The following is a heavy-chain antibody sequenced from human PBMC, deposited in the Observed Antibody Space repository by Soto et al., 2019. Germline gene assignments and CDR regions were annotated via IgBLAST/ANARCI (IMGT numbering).Heavy chain of an antibody. CDR3: ARRRSYCGGDCSSFNY. Sequence: SETLSLTRTVSGGSISSSSYYWGWIRQPPGKGLEWIGSIYYSGSTYYNPSLKSRVTISVDTSKNQFSLKLSSVTAADTAVYYCARRRSYCGGDCSSFNYWGQGTLVTVSS. CDR1: GGSISSSSYY. D-gene: IGHD2-21*02. V-gene: IGHV4-39*01. CDR2: IYYSGST. J-gene: IGHJ4*02.